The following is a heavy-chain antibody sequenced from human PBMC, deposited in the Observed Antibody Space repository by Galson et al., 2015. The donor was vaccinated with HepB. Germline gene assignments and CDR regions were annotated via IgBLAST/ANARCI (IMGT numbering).Heavy chain of an antibody. D-gene: IGHD3-22*01. CDR2: VDYVGNT. CDR3: ARVRDSSGYKGYKYYAMDV. J-gene: IGHJ6*02. Sequence: LSLTCTVSGGSINRRDYYWGWIRQPPGKGLECIGSVDYVGNTYYNPSLMGRVAISVHTSKNQFSLKLNSVIAADTAVYYCARVRDSSGYKGYKYYAMDVWGQGTTVTVSS. V-gene: IGHV4-39*07. CDR1: GGSINRRDYY.